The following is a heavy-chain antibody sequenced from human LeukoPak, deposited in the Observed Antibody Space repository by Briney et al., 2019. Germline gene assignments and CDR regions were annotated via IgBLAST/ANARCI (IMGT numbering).Heavy chain of an antibody. Sequence: SETLSLTCTVSGGSISRHYWSWIRQPAGKGLEWIGRIYTSGSPTYKSSLQSRVTMSVDTSKNQFSLKLSSVTAADTAVYYCARVSDYSGSGSYSSYYFDYWGQGTLVTVSS. CDR1: GGSISRHY. D-gene: IGHD3-10*01. J-gene: IGHJ4*02. CDR3: ARVSDYSGSGSYSSYYFDY. CDR2: IYTSGSP. V-gene: IGHV4-4*07.